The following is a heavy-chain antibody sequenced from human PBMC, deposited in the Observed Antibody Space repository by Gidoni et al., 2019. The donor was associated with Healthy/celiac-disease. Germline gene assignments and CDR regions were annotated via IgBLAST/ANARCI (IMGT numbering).Heavy chain of an antibody. CDR2: TA. CDR3: ARGCSSAFDI. D-gene: IGHD2-15*01. V-gene: IGHV1-69*01. J-gene: IGHJ3*02. Sequence: TANYAQKYQGRVTITADESTSTVYMELSSLRSEDTVVYCCARGCSSAFDIWGQGTMVTVSS.